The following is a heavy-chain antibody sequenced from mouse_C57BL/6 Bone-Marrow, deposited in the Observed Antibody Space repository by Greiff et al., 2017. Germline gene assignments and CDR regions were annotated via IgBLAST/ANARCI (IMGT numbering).Heavy chain of an antibody. J-gene: IGHJ1*03. CDR1: GYTFTSYW. CDR3: AREGALLWLRWYFDV. D-gene: IGHD2-9*01. CDR2: IHPNSCST. Sequence: QVQLQQPGAELVKPGASVTLSCKASGYTFTSYWMHWVKQRPGQGLEWIGMIHPNSCSTNYNEKFKSKATLTVDKSSSTAYMQRSSLTSEDSAVYYCAREGALLWLRWYFDVWGTGTTVTVSS. V-gene: IGHV1-64*01.